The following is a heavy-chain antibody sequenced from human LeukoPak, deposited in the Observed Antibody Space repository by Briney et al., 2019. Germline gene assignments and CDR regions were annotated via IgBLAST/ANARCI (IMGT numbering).Heavy chain of an antibody. CDR2: IKSKTDGGTT. CDR3: TTGITMVRGVIMTDY. CDR1: GFTFSNAW. D-gene: IGHD3-10*01. Sequence: GGSLRLSCAASGFTFSNAWMSWVRQAPGKGLEWVGRIKSKTDGGTTDYAAPVKGRFTISRDDSKNTLYLQMNSLKTEDTAVYYCTTGITMVRGVIMTDYWGQGTLVTVSS. J-gene: IGHJ4*02. V-gene: IGHV3-15*01.